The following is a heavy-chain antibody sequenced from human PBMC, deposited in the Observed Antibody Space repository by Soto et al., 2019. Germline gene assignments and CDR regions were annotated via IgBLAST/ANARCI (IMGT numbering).Heavy chain of an antibody. Sequence: QVQLVQSGAEVKKPGPSVKVSCKASGYTFTSYAMHWVRQAPGQRLEWMGWINAGNGNTKYSQKFQGRVTNTRDTSARTADIEMSTLRSEDTAGYYCARAEGYYSFDYWGRGTMFTVS. CDR3: ARAEGYYSFDY. D-gene: IGHD3-22*01. CDR2: INAGNGNT. CDR1: GYTFTSYA. J-gene: IGHJ4*02. V-gene: IGHV1-3*01.